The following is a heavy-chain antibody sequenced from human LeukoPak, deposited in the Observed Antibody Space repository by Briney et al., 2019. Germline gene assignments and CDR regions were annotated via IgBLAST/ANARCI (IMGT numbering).Heavy chain of an antibody. CDR1: GDSISSYY. J-gene: IGHJ4*02. CDR2: IYYSGST. Sequence: PSETLSLTCTVSGDSISSYYWSWIRQPPGKGLEWIGYIYYSGSTNYNPSLKSRVTISVDTSKNQFSLKLSSVTAADTAVYYCASTIFGGTDWGQGTLVTVSS. V-gene: IGHV4-59*08. CDR3: ASTIFGGTD. D-gene: IGHD3-3*01.